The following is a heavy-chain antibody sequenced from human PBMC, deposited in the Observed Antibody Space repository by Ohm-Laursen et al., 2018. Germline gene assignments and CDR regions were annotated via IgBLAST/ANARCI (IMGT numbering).Heavy chain of an antibody. D-gene: IGHD3-22*01. Sequence: SLRLSCAVSGFTFIDYDMSWIRQTPGKGLEWLSYITSGGGIIYSADSVKGRFTISRDNDEDTLYLQMNSLRAEDTAIYYCARHDSSDSPSHYYYYTMDVWGQGTTVTVSS. CDR2: ITSGGGII. CDR3: ARHDSSDSPSHYYYYTMDV. V-gene: IGHV3-11*01. J-gene: IGHJ6*02. CDR1: GFTFIDYD.